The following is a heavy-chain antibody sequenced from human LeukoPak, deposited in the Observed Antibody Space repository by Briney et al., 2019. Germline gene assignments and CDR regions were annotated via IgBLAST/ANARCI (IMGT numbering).Heavy chain of an antibody. J-gene: IGHJ4*02. CDR3: TTGIDDEGGY. Sequence: GGSLRLSCAASRFTLSTYWMSWVRQAPGKGLEWVGRIKTNAEGGTLDYTAPVKGRFTISRDDSKNTLYLQMDSLEVEDTGMYYCTTGIDDEGGYWGQGTLVTVSS. D-gene: IGHD3-3*02. CDR2: IKTNAEGGTL. CDR1: RFTLSTYW. V-gene: IGHV3-15*01.